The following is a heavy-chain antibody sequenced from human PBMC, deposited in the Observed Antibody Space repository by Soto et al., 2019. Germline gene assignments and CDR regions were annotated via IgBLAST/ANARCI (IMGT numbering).Heavy chain of an antibody. CDR1: GGSFSGYY. CDR2: INHSGST. V-gene: IGHV4-34*01. CDR3: VRVPGSSWSLDV. D-gene: IGHD6-13*01. J-gene: IGHJ6*02. Sequence: SETLSLTCAVYGGSFSGYYWSRIRQPPGKGLEWIGEINHSGSTNYNPSLKSRVTISVDTSKNQFSLKLSSVTAADTAVYYCVRVPGSSWSLDVWGQGTTVNVSS.